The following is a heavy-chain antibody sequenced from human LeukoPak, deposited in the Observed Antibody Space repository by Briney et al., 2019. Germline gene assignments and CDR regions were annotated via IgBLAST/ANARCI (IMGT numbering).Heavy chain of an antibody. CDR1: GFTFSSYE. CDR2: ISSSGSTI. J-gene: IGHJ6*04. CDR3: AELGITMIGGV. D-gene: IGHD3-10*02. V-gene: IGHV3-48*03. Sequence: GGSLILSCAASGFTFSSYEMNWVRQAPGKGLEWVSYISSSGSTIYYTDSVKGRFTISRDNAKNSLYLQMNSLRAEDTAVYYCAELGITMIGGVWGKGTTVTISS.